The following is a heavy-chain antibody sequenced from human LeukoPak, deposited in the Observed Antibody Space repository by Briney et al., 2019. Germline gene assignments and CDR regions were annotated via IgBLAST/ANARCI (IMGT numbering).Heavy chain of an antibody. D-gene: IGHD2-15*01. Sequence: TLSLTCTVSGGSISSGGYYWSWIRQHPGKGLEWIGYIYYSGSTYYNPSLKGRVTISVDRSKNQFSLKLSSVTAADTAVYYCARGGTFDTFAIWGQGTMVTVSS. J-gene: IGHJ3*02. CDR3: ARGGTFDTFAI. CDR2: IYYSGST. CDR1: GGSISSGGYY. V-gene: IGHV4-31*03.